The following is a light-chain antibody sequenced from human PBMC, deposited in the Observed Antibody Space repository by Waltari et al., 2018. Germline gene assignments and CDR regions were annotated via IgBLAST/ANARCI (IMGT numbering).Light chain of an antibody. CDR3: SSYTSSSPYV. CDR2: EVS. V-gene: IGLV2-14*01. CDR1: SSDGGGYNY. J-gene: IGLJ1*01. Sequence: QSALPQPASVSGSPGPSTTISCTGTSSDGGGYNYVSWYQQHPGKAPKLMIYEVSNRPSGVSNRFSGSKSGNTASLTISGLQAEDEADYYCSSYTSSSPYVFGTGTKVTVL.